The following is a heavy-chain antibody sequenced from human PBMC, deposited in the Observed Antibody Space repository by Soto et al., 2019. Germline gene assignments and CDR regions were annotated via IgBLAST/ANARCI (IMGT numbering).Heavy chain of an antibody. Sequence: QVQLVQSGAEVKKPGSSVKVSCKATGGTFSSYAISWVRQAPGQGLEWMGGIIPIFGTANYAQKFQGRVTITADESTSTAYRELSSLRSEDTAVYYCARGTIAAAAIYYYYGMDVWGQGTTVTVSS. CDR2: IIPIFGTA. CDR1: GGTFSSYA. J-gene: IGHJ6*02. D-gene: IGHD6-13*01. V-gene: IGHV1-69*01. CDR3: ARGTIAAAAIYYYYGMDV.